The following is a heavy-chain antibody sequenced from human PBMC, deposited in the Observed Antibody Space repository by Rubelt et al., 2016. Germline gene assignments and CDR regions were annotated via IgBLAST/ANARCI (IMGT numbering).Heavy chain of an antibody. J-gene: IGHJ5*02. CDR2: LYPGDSDT. CDR3: ARLERFFGPFDP. Sequence: EVQLVQSGPEVKKPGESLKISCKGSGYSFTTYWLGWVRQMPGKGLEWMGSLYPGDSDTRYSPSFQGQVTIAADKSISTAYLQWSSLKASDTAMYYCARLERFFGPFDPWGQGSLVTVSS. D-gene: IGHD1-1*01. CDR1: GYSFTTYW. V-gene: IGHV5-51*01.